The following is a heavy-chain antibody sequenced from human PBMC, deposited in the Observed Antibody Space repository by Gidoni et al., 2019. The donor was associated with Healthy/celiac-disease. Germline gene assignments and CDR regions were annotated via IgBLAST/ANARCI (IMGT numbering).Heavy chain of an antibody. J-gene: IGHJ6*02. Sequence: QVQLVQSGAEVKKPGVSVKVSCKASGYTFTSYYMHWVRQAPGQGLEWMGIINPSGGSTSYAQKFQGRVTMTRDTSTSTVYMELSSLRSEDTAVYYCAREIRFGELLKGYGMDVWGQGTTVTVSS. CDR1: GYTFTSYY. CDR3: AREIRFGELLKGYGMDV. D-gene: IGHD3-10*01. CDR2: INPSGGST. V-gene: IGHV1-46*01.